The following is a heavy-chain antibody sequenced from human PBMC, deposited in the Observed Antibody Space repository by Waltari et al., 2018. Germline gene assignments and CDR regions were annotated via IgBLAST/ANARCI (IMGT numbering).Heavy chain of an antibody. V-gene: IGHV3-30*02. D-gene: IGHD2-15*01. J-gene: IGHJ4*02. CDR1: GFTFSSYG. CDR2: IRYDGSNK. Sequence: QVQLVESGGGVVQPGGSLRLSCAVSGFTFSSYGMHWVRQAPGKGLEWVAFIRYDGSNKYYADSVKGRFTISRDNSKNTLYLQMNSLRAEDTAVYYCANLVVAATGDYWGQGTLVTVSS. CDR3: ANLVVAATGDY.